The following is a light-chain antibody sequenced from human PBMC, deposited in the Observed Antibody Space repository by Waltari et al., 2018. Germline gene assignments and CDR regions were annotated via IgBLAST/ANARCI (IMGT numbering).Light chain of an antibody. Sequence: DIQLTQSPSSLSASVGDRVTITCRESQSMITNLNLYQEIPGKDPKLLIYVTSNLQSGVPSRFSGSASGTDFTLTISSLQPEDFATYYCQQSYSIPITFGQGTRLEIK. CDR3: QQSYSIPIT. CDR2: VTS. J-gene: IGKJ5*01. CDR1: QSMITN. V-gene: IGKV1-39*01.